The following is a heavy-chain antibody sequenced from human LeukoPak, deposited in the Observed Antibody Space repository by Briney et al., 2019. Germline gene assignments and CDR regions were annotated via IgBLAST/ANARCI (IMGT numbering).Heavy chain of an antibody. CDR1: GFTFSSYA. J-gene: IGHJ4*02. V-gene: IGHV3-64D*06. D-gene: IGHD5-24*01. CDR2: ISSGGGST. Sequence: GGSLRLSCLASGFTFSSYAMHWVRQAPGKGLEYVSGISSGGGSTYYADSVKGRFTISRDNSKNTLYLQMSSLRAEDTAVYYCVKGREDGYNYFDYWGQGTLVTVSS. CDR3: VKGREDGYNYFDY.